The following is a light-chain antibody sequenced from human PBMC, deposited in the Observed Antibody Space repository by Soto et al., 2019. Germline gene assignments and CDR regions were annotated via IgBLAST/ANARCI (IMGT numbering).Light chain of an antibody. J-gene: IGKJ1*01. V-gene: IGKV3-20*01. CDR3: QQYGSSPKT. CDR1: QSVSSSY. Sequence: PVTLSVSPGERATLSCRASQSVSSSYLAWYQQKPGQAPRLLIYGASSRATGIPDRFSGSGSGTDFTLTISRLEPEDFAVYYCQQYGSSPKTFGQGTKVDIK. CDR2: GAS.